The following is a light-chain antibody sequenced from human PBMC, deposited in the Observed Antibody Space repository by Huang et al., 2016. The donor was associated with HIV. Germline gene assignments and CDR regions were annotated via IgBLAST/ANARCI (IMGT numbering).Light chain of an antibody. CDR2: AAS. V-gene: IGKV1-39*01. CDR3: QQSFSTPIT. J-gene: IGKJ3*01. Sequence: DIQMTQSPSSLSASVGDTVTFTCRASQSINSHLNWYQQKAGKAPKLLIYAASSWQSEVPSKFSGSGSGTDFTLTVSSLQPEDFGTYYCQQSFSTPITFGPGT. CDR1: QSINSH.